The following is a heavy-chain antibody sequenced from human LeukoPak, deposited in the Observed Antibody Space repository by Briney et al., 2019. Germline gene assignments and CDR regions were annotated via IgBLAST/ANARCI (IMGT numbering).Heavy chain of an antibody. CDR3: ARDPAYCSGGSCSLYYYFYYMDV. CDR1: RFTFSSYS. CDR2: ISSSSTYI. Sequence: PGGSLRLSCAASRFTFSSYSVNWVRQAPGKGLEWVSSISSSSTYIYYADSVKGRFTISRDNAKNSLYLQMNSLRAEDTAVYYCARDPAYCSGGSCSLYYYFYYMDVWGKRTTVTVSS. J-gene: IGHJ6*03. V-gene: IGHV3-21*01. D-gene: IGHD2-15*01.